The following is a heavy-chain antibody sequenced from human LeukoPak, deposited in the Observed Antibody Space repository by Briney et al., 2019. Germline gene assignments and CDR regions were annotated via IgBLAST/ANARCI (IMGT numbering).Heavy chain of an antibody. Sequence: PSETLSLTCTVSGGSISSYYWSWIRQPPGKGLEWIGYIYYSGSTNYNPSLKSRVTISVDTSKNQFSLKLSSVTAADTAVYYCAGTMVRGPYDYWGQGTLVTVSS. CDR1: GGSISSYY. CDR2: IYYSGST. CDR3: AGTMVRGPYDY. V-gene: IGHV4-59*01. D-gene: IGHD3-10*01. J-gene: IGHJ4*02.